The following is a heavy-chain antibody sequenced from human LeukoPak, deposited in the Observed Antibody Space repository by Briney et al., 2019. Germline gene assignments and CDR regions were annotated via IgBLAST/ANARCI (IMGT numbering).Heavy chain of an antibody. CDR1: DGPFSICQ. Sequence: PSETLSLTCTVCDGPFSICQWSWLRQPPGKGLEWIGYIYYTGSTNYNPSLKSRVTISLDTSRNQCSLKLRSVTAAGTAFYYSARRTSVTRNWFDPWGQGTLVTVSS. J-gene: IGHJ5*02. CDR3: ARRTSVTRNWFDP. V-gene: IGHV4-59*08. D-gene: IGHD4-17*01. CDR2: IYYTGST.